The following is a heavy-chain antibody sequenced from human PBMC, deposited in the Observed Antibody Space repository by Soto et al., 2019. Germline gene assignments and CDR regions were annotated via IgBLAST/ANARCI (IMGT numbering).Heavy chain of an antibody. CDR3: ARDVSSDYYYYGMDV. CDR1: GFTFSSYW. V-gene: IGHV3-7*03. Sequence: PGGSLRLSCAASGFTFSSYWMSWVRQAPGKGLEWVANIKQDGSEKYYVDSVKGRFTISRDNAKNSLYLQMNSLRAEDTAVYYCARDVSSDYYYYGMDVWGQGTTVTVYS. D-gene: IGHD3-16*02. J-gene: IGHJ6*02. CDR2: IKQDGSEK.